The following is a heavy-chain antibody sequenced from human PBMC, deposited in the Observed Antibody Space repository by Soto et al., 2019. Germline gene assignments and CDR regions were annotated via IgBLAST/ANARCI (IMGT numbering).Heavy chain of an antibody. CDR2: INDDGSST. CDR1: GFTFSMYW. V-gene: IGHV3-74*01. J-gene: IGHJ4*02. D-gene: IGHD1-1*01. Sequence: LRLSCAASGFTFSMYWMHWVRQVPGKGPEWVSRINDDGSSTNYADSVKGRFTISRDNAKNTLYLQMNDLRAEDTAVYYCTRGPRSTSTGTGAFWGQGTLVTVSS. CDR3: TRGPRSTSTGTGAF.